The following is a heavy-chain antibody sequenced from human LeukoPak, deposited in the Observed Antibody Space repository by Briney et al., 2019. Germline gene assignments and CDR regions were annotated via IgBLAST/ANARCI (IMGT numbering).Heavy chain of an antibody. CDR2: IKSKTDGGTP. D-gene: IGHD2-15*01. J-gene: IGHJ4*02. CDR1: GFTFSKAR. V-gene: IGHV3-15*01. Sequence: GGAPRPSCAAPGFTFSKARMNWGRPAPRKGPEGVWRIKSKTDGGTPDYGALVKGRFAISRDDSKNMLFLQMNSLKTEDSAVYYCTTGRSGGRGGNLDYWGQGALVTVSS. CDR3: TTGRSGGRGGNLDY.